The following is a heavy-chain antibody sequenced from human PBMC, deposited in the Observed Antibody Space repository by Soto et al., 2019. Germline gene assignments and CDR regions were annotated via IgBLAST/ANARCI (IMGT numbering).Heavy chain of an antibody. CDR1: GFTFSSYS. CDR2: ISSSSSYL. Sequence: EVQLVESGGGLVKPGGSLRLSCAASGFTFSSYSMNWVRQAPGKGLEWVSSISSSSSYLYYADSVKGRFTISRDNAKNSLYLQMNSLRAEDTAVYYCARDPMVLAFDIWGQGTMVTVSS. D-gene: IGHD3-10*01. CDR3: ARDPMVLAFDI. J-gene: IGHJ3*02. V-gene: IGHV3-21*01.